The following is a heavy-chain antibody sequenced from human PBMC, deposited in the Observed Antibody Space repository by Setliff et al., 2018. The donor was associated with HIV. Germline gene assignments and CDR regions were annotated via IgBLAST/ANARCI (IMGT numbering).Heavy chain of an antibody. J-gene: IGHJ5*02. Sequence: SETLSLTCSVSGGSISSGSYYWGWIRQPPGKGLEWIGNFFYSGSTYYNPSLKTRVTISVDTSKNLFSMKLTSVTAADTAVYHCARINNWDNWFDPWG. CDR2: FFYSGST. CDR1: GGSISSGSYY. D-gene: IGHD1-20*01. V-gene: IGHV4-39*07. CDR3: ARINNWDNWFDP.